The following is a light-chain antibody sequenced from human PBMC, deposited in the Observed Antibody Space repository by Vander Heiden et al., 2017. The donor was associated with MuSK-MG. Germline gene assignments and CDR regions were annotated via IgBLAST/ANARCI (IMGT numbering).Light chain of an antibody. CDR3: ATWDRSLSGVI. CDR1: SSNIGSNY. J-gene: IGLJ2*01. Sequence: SVLTQPHSVSATPGQRVPIACSGSSSNIGSNYVSWYQQLPGAAPNLLIYDNNERPSGVPDRFSVSKSGTSATLGITGLQAADEGDYYCATWDRSLSGVIFGGGTKVTVL. CDR2: DNN. V-gene: IGLV1-51*01.